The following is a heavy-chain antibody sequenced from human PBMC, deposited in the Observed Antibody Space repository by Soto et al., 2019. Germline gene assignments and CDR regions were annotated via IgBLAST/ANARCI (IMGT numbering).Heavy chain of an antibody. CDR1: GGTFSSYA. V-gene: IGHV1-69*13. D-gene: IGHD6-13*01. Sequence: RASVKVSCKAFGGTFSSYAVNWVRQAPGQGLEWMGGITPFFGTSNYAQKFQGRVTITADESTSTVFMDLVSLRSEDTAVYYCARVGYSTNYGMAVWGQGTTVTVSS. J-gene: IGHJ6*02. CDR2: ITPFFGTS. CDR3: ARVGYSTNYGMAV.